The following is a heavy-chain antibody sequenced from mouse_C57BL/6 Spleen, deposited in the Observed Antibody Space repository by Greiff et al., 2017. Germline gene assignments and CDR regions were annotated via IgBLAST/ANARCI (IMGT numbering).Heavy chain of an antibody. J-gene: IGHJ2*01. Sequence: QVQLQQPGAELVKPGASVKLSCKASGYTFTSYWMHWVKQRPGHGLAWIGMIHPNSGRTNYNEKFKSKATLTVDKSSSTAYMQLSSLTSEDSAVYYCARGGYGSSLDYWGQGTTLTVSS. CDR2: IHPNSGRT. CDR3: ARGGYGSSLDY. CDR1: GYTFTSYW. D-gene: IGHD1-1*01. V-gene: IGHV1-64*01.